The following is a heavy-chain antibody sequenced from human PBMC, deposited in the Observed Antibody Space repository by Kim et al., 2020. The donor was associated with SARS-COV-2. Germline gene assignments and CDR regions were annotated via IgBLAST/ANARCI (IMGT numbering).Heavy chain of an antibody. CDR3: ARDGLGYCSSTSCRIYYYYYGMDV. CDR2: INPSGGST. CDR1: GYTFTSYY. V-gene: IGHV1-46*01. J-gene: IGHJ6*02. D-gene: IGHD2-2*01. Sequence: ASVKVPCKASGYTFTSYYMHWVRQAPGQGLEWMGIINPSGGSTSYAQKFQGRVTMTRDTSTSTVYMELSSLRSEDTAVYYCARDGLGYCSSTSCRIYYYYYGMDVWGQGTTVTVSS.